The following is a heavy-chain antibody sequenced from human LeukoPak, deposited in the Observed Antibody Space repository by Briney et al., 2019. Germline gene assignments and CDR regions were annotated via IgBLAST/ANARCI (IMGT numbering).Heavy chain of an antibody. V-gene: IGHV4-34*01. CDR3: ARGRAVFGPHWFDP. J-gene: IGHJ5*02. Sequence: PSETLSLTCAVYGGSFSGYYWSWIRQPPGKGLEWIGEINHGGTTKSNPSLKSRLTISIDTSKNQFSLKLTSVTAADTAVYFCARGRAVFGPHWFDPWGQGTLVTVS. D-gene: IGHD3-3*01. CDR1: GGSFSGYY. CDR2: INHGGTT.